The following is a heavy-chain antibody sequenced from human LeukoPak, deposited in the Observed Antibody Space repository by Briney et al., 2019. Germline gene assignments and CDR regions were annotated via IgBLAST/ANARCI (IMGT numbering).Heavy chain of an antibody. Sequence: PGGSLRLSCAASGFPFSSYAMSSVRQAPGKGPEWDSPISGSGGSTYYADSVKGRFTISRVNSKNALYLQMNSLRAEDTAVYYCAKIAGDYDYVWGSYRYSPADYWGQGTLVTVSS. J-gene: IGHJ4*02. CDR1: GFPFSSYA. V-gene: IGHV3-23*01. CDR2: ISGSGGST. CDR3: AKIAGDYDYVWGSYRYSPADY. D-gene: IGHD3-16*02.